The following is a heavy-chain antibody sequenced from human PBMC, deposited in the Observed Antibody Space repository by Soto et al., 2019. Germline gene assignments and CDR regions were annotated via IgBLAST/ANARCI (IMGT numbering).Heavy chain of an antibody. D-gene: IGHD6-19*01. Sequence: ESLKISCKGSGYSFTSYWIGWVRQMPGKGLEGMGIIYPGDSDTRYSRSFQGKVTISADKSIRTASLQWSRLKASDTAMYYCARQYSRGPYYYYGMDVWGQGTPVTVSS. J-gene: IGHJ6*02. CDR1: GYSFTSYW. V-gene: IGHV5-51*01. CDR2: IYPGDSDT. CDR3: ARQYSRGPYYYYGMDV.